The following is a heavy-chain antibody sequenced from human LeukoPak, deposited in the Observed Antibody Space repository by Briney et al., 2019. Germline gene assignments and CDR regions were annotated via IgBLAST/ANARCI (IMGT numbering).Heavy chain of an antibody. CDR2: IGGIGGTT. V-gene: IGHV3-23*01. D-gene: IGHD3-16*01. CDR1: GFTFSIHA. J-gene: IGHJ6*04. CDR3: AKDLISPMYI. Sequence: RPSLSLSCAPSGFTFSIHAMSWVRQAPGKGLEWVSAIGGIGGTTYYADSVKGRSTICRDNFKNTLYLQMNSLRAEDTAVYYCAKDLISPMYIWGEGTPVTVSS.